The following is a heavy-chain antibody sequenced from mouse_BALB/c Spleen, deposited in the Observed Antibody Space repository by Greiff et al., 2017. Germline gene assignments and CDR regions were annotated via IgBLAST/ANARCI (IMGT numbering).Heavy chain of an antibody. D-gene: IGHD1-1*01. CDR1: GFNIKDTY. CDR3: ARSYYGSSYAMDY. Sequence: EVQLQQSGAELVKPGASVKLSCTASGFNIKDTYMHWVKQRPEQGLEWIGRIYPANGSTKYDPKFQGKATITADTSSNTAYLQLSSLTSEDTAVNYCARSYYGSSYAMDYWGQGTSVTVSS. CDR2: IYPANGST. J-gene: IGHJ4*01. V-gene: IGHV14-3*02.